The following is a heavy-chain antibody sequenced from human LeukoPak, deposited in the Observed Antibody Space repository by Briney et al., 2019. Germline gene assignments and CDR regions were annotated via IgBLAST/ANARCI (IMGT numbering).Heavy chain of an antibody. D-gene: IGHD4-17*01. J-gene: IGHJ4*02. CDR3: ARDQGDYGDYVFDY. CDR2: ISAYNGNT. CDR1: GYTFTCYG. V-gene: IGHV1-18*01. Sequence: ASVKVSCKASGYTFTCYGISWVRQAPGQGLEWMGWISAYNGNTNYAQKLQGRVTMTTDTSTSTAYMELRSLRSDDTAVYYCARDQGDYGDYVFDYWGQGTLVTVSS.